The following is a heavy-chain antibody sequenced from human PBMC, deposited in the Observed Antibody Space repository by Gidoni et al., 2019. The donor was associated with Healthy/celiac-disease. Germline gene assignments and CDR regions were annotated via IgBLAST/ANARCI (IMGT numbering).Heavy chain of an antibody. CDR1: GYSFTSYW. J-gene: IGHJ4*02. V-gene: IGHV5-51*01. CDR3: ARRSGYSHRGDFDY. D-gene: IGHD5-18*01. Sequence: ELQLLQSGAEAPKPGEPLKTSCTGSGYSFTSYWIGWVRQMPGKGLEWMGIIYPGDSDTRYSPSFQGQVTISADKSISTAYLQWSSLKASDTAMYYCARRSGYSHRGDFDYWGQGTLVTVSS. CDR2: IYPGDSDT.